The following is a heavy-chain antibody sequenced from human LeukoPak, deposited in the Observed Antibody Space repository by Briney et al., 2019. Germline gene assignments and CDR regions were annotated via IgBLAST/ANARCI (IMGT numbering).Heavy chain of an antibody. V-gene: IGHV3-11*01. CDR3: AREPLVLNYFDY. Sequence: PGGSLRLSCAASGFTFSDYYMSWIRQAPGKGLEWVSYISSSGSTIYYADSMKGRFTISRDNAKNSLYLQLNSLRAEDTAVYYCAREPLVLNYFDYWGQGSLVTVSS. CDR1: GFTFSDYY. J-gene: IGHJ4*02. CDR2: ISSSGSTI.